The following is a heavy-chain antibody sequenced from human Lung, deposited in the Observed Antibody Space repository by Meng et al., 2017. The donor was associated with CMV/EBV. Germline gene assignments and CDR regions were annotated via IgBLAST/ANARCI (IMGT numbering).Heavy chain of an antibody. CDR1: GFTFSIYS. J-gene: IGHJ6*02. CDR3: ARDVSPRSSDYFGIYYFYDLHV. CDR2: ISSSGTYI. V-gene: IGHV3-21*01. Sequence: GGSXRLXCAAFGFTFSIYSMNGVRQAPGKGLEWVSSISSSGTYIYYIDSVKGRFTISRDNAQNSLYLQMNSLREEDTAVYYCARDVSPRSSDYFGIYYFYDLHVXGQGXTVTVSS. D-gene: IGHD4-23*01.